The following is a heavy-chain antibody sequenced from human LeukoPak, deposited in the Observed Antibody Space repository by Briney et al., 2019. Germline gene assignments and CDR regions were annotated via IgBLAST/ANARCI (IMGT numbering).Heavy chain of an antibody. J-gene: IGHJ4*02. CDR1: GFTFSSYA. V-gene: IGHV3-23*01. D-gene: IGHD4-17*01. Sequence: GGSLRLSCAASGFTFSSYAMSWVRQAPGKGLEWVSAISGSGGSTYYADSVKGRFTISRDNSKNTLYLQMNSLRAEDTAVYYCAKADIHYGDYREIDYWGQGTLVTVSS. CDR3: AKADIHYGDYREIDY. CDR2: ISGSGGST.